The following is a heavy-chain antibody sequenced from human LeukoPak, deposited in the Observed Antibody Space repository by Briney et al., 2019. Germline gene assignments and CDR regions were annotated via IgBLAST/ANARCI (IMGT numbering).Heavy chain of an antibody. V-gene: IGHV4-34*01. CDR3: ARETSGWYVRYFDY. D-gene: IGHD6-19*01. J-gene: IGHJ4*02. CDR2: INHSGST. Sequence: NASETLSLTCAVYGGSFNGYYWSWIRQPPGKGLEWIGEINHSGSTNCNPSLKSRVTILVDTSKNQFSLKLSSVTAADTAVYYCARETSGWYVRYFDYWGQGTLVTVSS. CDR1: GGSFNGYY.